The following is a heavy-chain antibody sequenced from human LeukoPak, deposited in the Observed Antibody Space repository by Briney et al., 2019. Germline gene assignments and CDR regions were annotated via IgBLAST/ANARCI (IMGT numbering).Heavy chain of an antibody. CDR3: ARGLPVVPAAMSGSWFDP. J-gene: IGHJ5*02. CDR1: GGSFSGYY. V-gene: IGHV4-34*01. Sequence: SETLSLTCAVYGGSFSGYYWSWIRQPSGKGLEWIGEINHSGSTNYNPSLKSRVTISVDTSKNQFSLKLSSVTAADTAVYYCARGLPVVPAAMSGSWFDPWGQGTLVTVSS. D-gene: IGHD2-2*01. CDR2: INHSGST.